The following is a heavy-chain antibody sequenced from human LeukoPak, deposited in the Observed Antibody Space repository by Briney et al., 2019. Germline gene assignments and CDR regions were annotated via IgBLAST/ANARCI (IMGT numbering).Heavy chain of an antibody. CDR1: GYTFTSYA. CDR3: ARGGWGMATSTFDY. J-gene: IGHJ4*02. D-gene: IGHD5-24*01. CDR2: MNPNSGNT. V-gene: IGHV1-8*02. Sequence: ASVKVSCKASGYTFTSYAMHLVRQATGQGLEWMGWMNPNSGNTGYAQKFQGRVTMTRNTSISTAYMELSSLRSEDTAVYYCARGGWGMATSTFDYWGQGTLVTVSS.